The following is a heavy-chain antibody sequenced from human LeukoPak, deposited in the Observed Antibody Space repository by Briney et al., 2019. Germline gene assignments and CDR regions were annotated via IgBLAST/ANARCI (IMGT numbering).Heavy chain of an antibody. CDR2: IYYSGST. V-gene: IGHV4-59*08. D-gene: IGHD6-13*01. CDR1: GGFISSYY. CDR3: ASAAAGYWDYFDY. J-gene: IGHJ4*02. Sequence: SETLSLTCTVSGGFISSYYWSWIRQPPGKGLEWIGYIYYSGSTNYNPSLKSRVTISVDTSKNQFSLKLSSVTAADTAVYYCASAAAGYWDYFDYWGQGTLVTVSS.